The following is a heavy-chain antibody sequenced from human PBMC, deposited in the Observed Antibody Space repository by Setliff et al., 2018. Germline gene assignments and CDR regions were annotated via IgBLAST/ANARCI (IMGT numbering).Heavy chain of an antibody. Sequence: GGSLRLSCATSGFTFSSYAMSWVRQAPGKGLEWVSAMSASGTSTYHADSVKGRFTISGDNSKNTLFLQMNSLRAEDTGVYYCAKDTHYYASSGYYCFDYWGQGTLVTVSS. CDR1: GFTFSSYA. CDR2: MSASGTST. J-gene: IGHJ4*02. V-gene: IGHV3-23*01. D-gene: IGHD3-22*01. CDR3: AKDTHYYASSGYYCFDY.